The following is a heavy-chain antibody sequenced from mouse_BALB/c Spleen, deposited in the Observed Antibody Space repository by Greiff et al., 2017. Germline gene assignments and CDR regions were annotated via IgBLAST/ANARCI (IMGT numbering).Heavy chain of an antibody. D-gene: IGHD1-1*01. V-gene: IGHV1-39*01. CDR1: GYSFTGYN. CDR2: IDPYYGGT. Sequence: VHVKQSGPELEKPGASVKISCKASGYSFTGYNMNWVKQSNGKSLEWIGNIDPYYGGTSYNQKFKGKATLTVDKSSSTAYMQLKSLTSEDSAVYYCARRYYDGYAMDYWGQGTSVTVSS. J-gene: IGHJ4*01. CDR3: ARRYYDGYAMDY.